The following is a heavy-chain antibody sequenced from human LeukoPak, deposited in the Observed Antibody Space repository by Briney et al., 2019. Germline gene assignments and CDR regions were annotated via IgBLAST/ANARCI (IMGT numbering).Heavy chain of an antibody. Sequence: PSETLSFTCAVYGGSFSGYYWSWIRQPPGKGLEWIGEINHSGSTNYNPSLKSRVTISVDTSKNQFSLKLSSVTAADTAVYYCARRRTYSSGWSPLDYWGQGTLVTVSS. V-gene: IGHV4-34*01. J-gene: IGHJ4*02. D-gene: IGHD6-19*01. CDR3: ARRRTYSSGWSPLDY. CDR2: INHSGST. CDR1: GGSFSGYY.